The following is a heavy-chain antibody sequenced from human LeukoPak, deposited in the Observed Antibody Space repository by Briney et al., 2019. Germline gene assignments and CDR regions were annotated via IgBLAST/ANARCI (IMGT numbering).Heavy chain of an antibody. Sequence: PGGSLRLSCVASGFTFSRFNMHWVRQAPGKGLEWVALNWYDGTDTYYADAVKGRFTISRDDSKNTVYLQMNSLRAEDTAVYYCAKVLSGSQDYWGQGTLVTVFS. J-gene: IGHJ4*02. V-gene: IGHV3-33*06. D-gene: IGHD1-26*01. CDR2: NWYDGTDT. CDR3: AKVLSGSQDY. CDR1: GFTFSRFN.